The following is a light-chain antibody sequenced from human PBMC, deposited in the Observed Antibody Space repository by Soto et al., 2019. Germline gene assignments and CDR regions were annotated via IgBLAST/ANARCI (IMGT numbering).Light chain of an antibody. Sequence: EMVMTQSPATLSVSPGERATLSCRASQSVSSNLAWYQQKPGQAPRLLIYGASTRATGIPARFSGSGSGTDFTLTISRLEPEDFAVYYCQQYGSLSWTFGQGTKVDIK. V-gene: IGKV3-15*01. J-gene: IGKJ1*01. CDR3: QQYGSLSWT. CDR2: GAS. CDR1: QSVSSN.